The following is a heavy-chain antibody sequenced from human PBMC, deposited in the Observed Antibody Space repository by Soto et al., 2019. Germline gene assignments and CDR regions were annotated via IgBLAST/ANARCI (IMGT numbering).Heavy chain of an antibody. D-gene: IGHD6-19*01. CDR2: INAGNGNT. J-gene: IGHJ5*02. Sequence: ASVKVSCKASGYTFTSYAMHWVRQAPGQRLEWMGWINAGNGNTKYSQKFQGRVTITRDTSASTAYMELSSLRSEDTAVYYCARDSIAVAGTRFGWFDPWGQGTLVTVSS. CDR3: ARDSIAVAGTRFGWFDP. V-gene: IGHV1-3*01. CDR1: GYTFTSYA.